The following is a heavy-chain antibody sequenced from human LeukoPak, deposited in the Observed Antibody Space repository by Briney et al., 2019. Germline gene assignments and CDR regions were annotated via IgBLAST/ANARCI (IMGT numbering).Heavy chain of an antibody. CDR1: GFTFSNYA. D-gene: IGHD3-10*01. CDR3: GRDRTGSYYRDPDY. Sequence: GGSLRLSCSASGFTFSNYAMHWVRQAPGKGLEWVTVISSDGTNTYYADSVRGRFTISRDNSRDTLYLQMNSLRAEDTAVYYCGRDRTGSYYRDPDYWGQGTLVTVSS. CDR2: ISSDGTNT. J-gene: IGHJ4*02. V-gene: IGHV3-30*04.